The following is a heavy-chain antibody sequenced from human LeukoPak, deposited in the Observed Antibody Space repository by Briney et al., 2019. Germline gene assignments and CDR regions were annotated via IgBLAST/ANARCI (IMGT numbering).Heavy chain of an antibody. D-gene: IGHD6-19*01. Sequence: GGSLRLSCAASGFTFDDYAMHWVRQAPGKGLEWVSGISWNSGSIGYADSVKGRSTISRDNAKNSLYLQMNSLRAEDMALYYCAKSSSGWYRDAFDIWGQGTMVTVSS. J-gene: IGHJ3*02. CDR2: ISWNSGSI. CDR3: AKSSSGWYRDAFDI. V-gene: IGHV3-9*03. CDR1: GFTFDDYA.